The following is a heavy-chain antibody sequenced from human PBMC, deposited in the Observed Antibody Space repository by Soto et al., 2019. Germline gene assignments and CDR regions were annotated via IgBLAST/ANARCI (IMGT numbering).Heavy chain of an antibody. CDR2: MNPNSGNT. CDR3: ARVPYYDFWSGYYGVGWFDP. D-gene: IGHD3-3*01. V-gene: IGHV1-8*01. CDR1: GYTFTSYD. Sequence: ASVKVSCKASGYTFTSYDINWVRQATGQGLEWMGWMNPNSGNTGYAQKFQGRVTMTRNTSISTAYMELSSLRSEDTAVYYCARVPYYDFWSGYYGVGWFDPWGQGTLVTVSS. J-gene: IGHJ5*02.